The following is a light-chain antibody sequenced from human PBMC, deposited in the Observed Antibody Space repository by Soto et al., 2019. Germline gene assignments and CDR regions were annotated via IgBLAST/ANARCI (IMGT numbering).Light chain of an antibody. Sequence: EIVLTQSPGTLSLSPGDRATLSCRASQTVSSIYVAWYQQKPGQAPRLLIHTGSTRAAGIPDRFSGSGSGTDFTLSISRLEPEDFAVYYCQQYGSSLYTFGQGTKVEIK. J-gene: IGKJ2*01. V-gene: IGKV3-20*01. CDR1: QTVSSIY. CDR2: TGS. CDR3: QQYGSSLYT.